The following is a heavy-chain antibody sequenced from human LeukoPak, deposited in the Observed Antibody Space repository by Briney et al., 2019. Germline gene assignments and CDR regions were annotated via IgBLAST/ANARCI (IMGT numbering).Heavy chain of an antibody. CDR3: AKDRGVYSGSYSY. D-gene: IGHD1-26*01. Sequence: PGRSLRLSCVASGFTFNSYGMHWVRQAPGKGLEWVAVISYDGSNKYYADSVKGRFTISRDNSKNTLYLQMNSLRAEDTAVYYCAKDRGVYSGSYSYWGQGTLVTVSS. J-gene: IGHJ4*02. V-gene: IGHV3-30*18. CDR2: ISYDGSNK. CDR1: GFTFNSYG.